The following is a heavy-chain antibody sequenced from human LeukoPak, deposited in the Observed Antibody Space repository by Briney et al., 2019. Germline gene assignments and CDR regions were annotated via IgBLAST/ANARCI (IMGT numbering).Heavy chain of an antibody. J-gene: IGHJ4*02. CDR2: ISGSGSST. V-gene: IGHV3-23*01. Sequence: VGSLRLSCAASGLTFTSFDMSWVRQAPRKGLEWVSDISGSGSSTYYADFMKGRFTISRDNSKNTLYLQMNSLRVEDTVVYYCAVGWLAYWGQGNLVTVFS. D-gene: IGHD6-19*01. CDR1: GLTFTSFD. CDR3: AVGWLAY.